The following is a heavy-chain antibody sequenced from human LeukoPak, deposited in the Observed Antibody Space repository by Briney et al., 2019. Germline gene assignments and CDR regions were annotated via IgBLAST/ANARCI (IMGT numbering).Heavy chain of an antibody. CDR3: ARQDSSGWLFDH. CDR2: VFYIGST. V-gene: IGHV4-61*01. CDR1: GYSISSGYY. Sequence: PSETLSLTCTVSGYSISSGYYWGWIRQPPGKGLEWIGYVFYIGSTNYNPSLQSRVTIPLETSKNQFSLRLTSVTAADTAVYYCARQDSSGWLFDHWGQGTLVTVSS. D-gene: IGHD6-19*01. J-gene: IGHJ4*02.